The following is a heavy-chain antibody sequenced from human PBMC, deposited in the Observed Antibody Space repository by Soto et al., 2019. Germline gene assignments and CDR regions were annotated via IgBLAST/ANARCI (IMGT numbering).Heavy chain of an antibody. CDR2: INHSGST. J-gene: IGHJ4*02. Sequence: SETLSLTCAVYGGSFSGYYWSWIRQPPGKGLEWIGEINHSGSTNYNPSLKSRVTISVDTSKNQFSLKLSSVTAADTAVYYCAETWLSPPFRDYWGQGTLVTVSS. V-gene: IGHV4-34*01. D-gene: IGHD3-9*01. CDR3: AETWLSPPFRDY. CDR1: GGSFSGYY.